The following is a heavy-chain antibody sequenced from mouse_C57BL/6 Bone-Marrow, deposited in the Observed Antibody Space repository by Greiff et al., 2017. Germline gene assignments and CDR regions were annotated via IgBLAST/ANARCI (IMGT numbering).Heavy chain of an antibody. Sequence: QVQLQQPGAELVKPGASVKLSCKASGYTFTSYWMQWVKQRPGQGLEWIGEIDPSDSYTNYNQKFKGKATLTVDTSSSTAYMQLSSLTSEDSAVYYCARGELGLLWYFTVWGTGATVTVST. CDR3: ARGELGLLWYFTV. J-gene: IGHJ1*03. D-gene: IGHD4-1*01. V-gene: IGHV1-50*01. CDR2: IDPSDSYT. CDR1: GYTFTSYW.